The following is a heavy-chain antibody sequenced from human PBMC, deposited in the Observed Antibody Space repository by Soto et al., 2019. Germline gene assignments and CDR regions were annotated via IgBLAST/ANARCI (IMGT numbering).Heavy chain of an antibody. J-gene: IGHJ6*02. CDR1: GYTFTGYY. V-gene: IGHV1-2*02. Sequence: ASVKVSCKASGYTFTGYYMHWVRQAPGQGLEWMGWINPNSGGTNYAQKFQGRVTMTRDTSISTAYMELSRLRSDDTAVYYCARALIYSSSWYLPPVSYYYYGMDVWGQGTTVTVSS. CDR3: ARALIYSSSWYLPPVSYYYYGMDV. CDR2: INPNSGGT. D-gene: IGHD6-13*01.